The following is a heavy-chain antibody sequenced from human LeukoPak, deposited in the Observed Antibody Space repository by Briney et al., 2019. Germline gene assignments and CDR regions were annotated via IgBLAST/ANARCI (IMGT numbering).Heavy chain of an antibody. D-gene: IGHD6-13*01. Sequence: GGSLRLSCAASGFTFSNYWMHWVRQVPGKGLVWVSRINGDGSSTSYADSVKGRFTISRDNSKNTLYLQMNSLRAEDTAVYYCAKDVEPSSSWSEYFQDWGQGTLVTVSS. CDR3: AKDVEPSSSWSEYFQD. V-gene: IGHV3-74*01. CDR1: GFTFSNYW. J-gene: IGHJ1*01. CDR2: INGDGSST.